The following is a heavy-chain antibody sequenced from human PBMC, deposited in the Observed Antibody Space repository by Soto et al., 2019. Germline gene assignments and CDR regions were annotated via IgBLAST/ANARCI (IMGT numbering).Heavy chain of an antibody. D-gene: IGHD1-1*01. V-gene: IGHV3-53*01. Sequence: DVQLVESGGGLIQPGESLRLSCAAFGLTISGKKYVAWVRQAPGKRLVWVSALYDVDGSFYADSVTGRFTTSSDSSKTTVYLQMNDLRPDDTAVYYCATWHEREHAFDVWGQGTTVTISS. CDR3: ATWHEREHAFDV. CDR2: LYDVDGS. CDR1: GLTISGKKY. J-gene: IGHJ3*01.